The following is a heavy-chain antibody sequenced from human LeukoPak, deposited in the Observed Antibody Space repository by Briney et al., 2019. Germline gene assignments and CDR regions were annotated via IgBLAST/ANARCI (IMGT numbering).Heavy chain of an antibody. CDR3: AREYGQHYYGSGSSYYYGMDV. V-gene: IGHV1-8*01. Sequence: ASVKVSCKASGYTFTSYDIIWVRQAAGQGLEWVGWMNPNSGNTGYAQKFQGRVTMTRNTSISTAYMELSSLRSEDTAVYYCAREYGQHYYGSGSSYYYGMDVWGQGTTVTVSS. D-gene: IGHD3-10*01. CDR1: GYTFTSYD. CDR2: MNPNSGNT. J-gene: IGHJ6*02.